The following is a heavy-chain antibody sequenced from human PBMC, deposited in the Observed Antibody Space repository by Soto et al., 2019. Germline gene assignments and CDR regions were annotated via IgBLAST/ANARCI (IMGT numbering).Heavy chain of an antibody. CDR2: ISGSGGST. J-gene: IGHJ4*02. V-gene: IGHV3-23*01. D-gene: IGHD3-22*01. CDR1: GFTFSSYA. CDR3: AKDHYYDSSGYHTPDY. Sequence: GGSLRLSCAASGFTFSSYAMSWVRQAPGKGLEWVSAISGSGGSTYYADSVKGRFTISRDNSKNTLYLQMNSLRAEDTAVYYCAKDHYYDSSGYHTPDYWGQGTLVTVSS.